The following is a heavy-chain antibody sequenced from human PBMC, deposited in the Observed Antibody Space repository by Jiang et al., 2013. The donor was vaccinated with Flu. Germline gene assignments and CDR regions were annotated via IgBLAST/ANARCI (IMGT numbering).Heavy chain of an antibody. CDR2: INPHSGGT. D-gene: IGHD5-12*01. V-gene: IGHV1-2*02. CDR1: GYTFTGFY. CDR3: ARSLYERGYDKPYYFHY. Sequence: VQLLESGAEVKKPGASVKVSCKASGYTFTGFYIHWVRQAPGQGLEWMGWINPHSGGTNYAQRLQGRVTMTRDTSISTVYMEVSRLSSDDTAMYYCARSLYERGYDKPYYFHYCGQGTLVTVSS. J-gene: IGHJ4*02.